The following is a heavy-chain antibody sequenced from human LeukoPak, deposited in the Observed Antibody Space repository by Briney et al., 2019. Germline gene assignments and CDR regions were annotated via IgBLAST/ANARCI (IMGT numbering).Heavy chain of an antibody. CDR1: GLTFSSYS. J-gene: IGHJ4*02. CDR2: ISSSSSYI. Sequence: GGSLRLSCAASGLTFSSYSMNWVRQAPGKGLKWVSSISSSSSYIYYADSVKGRFTISRDNAKNSLYLQMNSLRAEDTAVYYCARARRYSSSSPFDYWGQGTPVTVSS. V-gene: IGHV3-21*01. CDR3: ARARRYSSSSPFDY. D-gene: IGHD6-6*01.